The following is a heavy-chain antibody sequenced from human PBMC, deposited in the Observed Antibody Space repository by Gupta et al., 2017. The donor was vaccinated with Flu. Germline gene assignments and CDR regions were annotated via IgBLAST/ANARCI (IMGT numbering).Heavy chain of an antibody. Sequence: WLRQPPGKGLEWIGYVYYSGTTNYKPSLKSRVTISIDTSENRFSLKLSSVTAADTAVYYCARDTIVGVASHYWGQGILVTVSS. D-gene: IGHD1-26*01. CDR2: VYYSGTT. V-gene: IGHV4-59*01. J-gene: IGHJ4*02. CDR3: ARDTIVGVASHY.